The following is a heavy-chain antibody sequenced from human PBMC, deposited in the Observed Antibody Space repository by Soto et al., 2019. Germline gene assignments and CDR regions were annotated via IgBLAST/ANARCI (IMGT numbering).Heavy chain of an antibody. J-gene: IGHJ6*02. CDR3: AIRAFYGSGIPNDYGMDL. CDR2: ISGTGGGT. D-gene: IGHD3-10*01. V-gene: IGHV3-23*01. CDR1: GFTFTHYA. Sequence: EVHLLESGGGLVQPGGSLRLSCADSGFTFTHYAMTWVRQAPGKGLEWVSVISGTGGGTNNADAAKGRFTTSRDNCNNTRYLQMNSLRAEDTAVYYCAIRAFYGSGIPNDYGMDLWGQGTGVTVSS.